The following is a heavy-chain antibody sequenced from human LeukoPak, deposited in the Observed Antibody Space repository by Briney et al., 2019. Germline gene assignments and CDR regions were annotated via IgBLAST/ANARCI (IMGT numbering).Heavy chain of an antibody. CDR3: TRDEGATVATYRVDF. Sequence: GGSLRLSCEASGFDFSHYYMSWVRQAPGKGLEWLANIKYDGSYTYYLDSLKGRFTISRDNAKNSLYLQMSSLRAEDTAVYYCTRDEGATVATYRVDFWGQGTLVTVSS. CDR2: IKYDGSYT. J-gene: IGHJ4*02. D-gene: IGHD4-23*01. CDR1: GFDFSHYY. V-gene: IGHV3-7*01.